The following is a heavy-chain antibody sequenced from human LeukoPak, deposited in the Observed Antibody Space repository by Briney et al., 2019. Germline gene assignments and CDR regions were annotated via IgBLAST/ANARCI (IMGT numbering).Heavy chain of an antibody. CDR3: ARGPKYYYYYYMDV. CDR2: INHSGST. J-gene: IGHJ6*03. Sequence: SETLSLTCTVSGGSISSSSYYWSWIRQPPGKGLEWIGEINHSGSTNYNPSLKSRVTISVDTSKNQFSLKLSSVTAADTAVYYCARGPKYYYYYYMDVWGKGTTVTVSS. CDR1: GGSISSSSYY. V-gene: IGHV4-39*07.